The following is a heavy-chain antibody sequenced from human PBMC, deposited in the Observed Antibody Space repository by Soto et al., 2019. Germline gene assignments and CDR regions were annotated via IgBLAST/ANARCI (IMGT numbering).Heavy chain of an antibody. Sequence: QVQLVESGGGVVQPGRSLRLSCAASGFTFSSYAMHWVRQAPGKGLEWVAVISYDGSNKYYADSVKGRFTISRDNSKNTLYLQMNSLRAEDTAVYYCARDLRGKWLFDYWGQGTLVTVSS. J-gene: IGHJ4*02. CDR3: ARDLRGKWLFDY. V-gene: IGHV3-30-3*01. CDR2: ISYDGSNK. CDR1: GFTFSSYA. D-gene: IGHD3-22*01.